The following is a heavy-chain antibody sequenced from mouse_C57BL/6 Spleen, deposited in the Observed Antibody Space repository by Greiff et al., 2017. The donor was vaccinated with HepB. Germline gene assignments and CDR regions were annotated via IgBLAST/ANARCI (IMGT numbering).Heavy chain of an antibody. CDR3: ARDPIYYGRSYWYFDV. Sequence: EVKLVESEGGLVQPGSSMKLSCTASGFTFSDYYMAWVRQVPEKGLEWVANINYDGSSTYYLDSLKSRFIISRDNAKNILYLQMSSLKSEDTATYYCARDPIYYGRSYWYFDVWGTGTAVTVSS. CDR2: INYDGSST. D-gene: IGHD1-1*02. V-gene: IGHV5-16*01. J-gene: IGHJ1*03. CDR1: GFTFSDYY.